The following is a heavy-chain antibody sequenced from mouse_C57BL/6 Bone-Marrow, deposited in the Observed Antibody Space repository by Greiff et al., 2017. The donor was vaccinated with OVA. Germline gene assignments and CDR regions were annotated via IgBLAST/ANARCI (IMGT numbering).Heavy chain of an antibody. J-gene: IGHJ4*01. Sequence: EVKVVESGGGLVKPGGSLKLSCAASGFTFSSYAMSWVRQTPEKRLEWVATISDGGSYTYYPDNVKGRFTISRDNAKNNLYLQMSHLKSEDTAMYYCASARDYSYYAMDYWGQGTSVTVSS. CDR3: ASARDYSYYAMDY. V-gene: IGHV5-4*03. D-gene: IGHD3-1*01. CDR1: GFTFSSYA. CDR2: ISDGGSYT.